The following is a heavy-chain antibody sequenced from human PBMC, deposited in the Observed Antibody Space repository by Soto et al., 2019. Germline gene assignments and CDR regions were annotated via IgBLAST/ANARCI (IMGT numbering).Heavy chain of an antibody. D-gene: IGHD6-6*01. CDR1: EVTGKTDY. CDR2: IYSEGST. CDR3: AKYSSPP. V-gene: IGHV3-53*04. J-gene: IGHJ5*02. Sequence: PGGSLWLSCAASEVTGKTDYISWVRQPQGAGRGWGSVIYSEGSTYYADSVKGRLNISRHNSKNKLYLQMYSHRAVDTAAYYCAKYSSPPWGHGALGTLAS.